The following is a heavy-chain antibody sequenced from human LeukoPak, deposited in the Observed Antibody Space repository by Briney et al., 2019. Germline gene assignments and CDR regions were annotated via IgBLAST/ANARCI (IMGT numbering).Heavy chain of an antibody. D-gene: IGHD6-6*01. CDR1: GISFSSLW. Sequence: GGSLRLSCAASGISFSSLWMSWFRQAPGKGLEWVADIKHDGSQVHYVASVKGRFTISRDNSKNTLYLQMNSLRAEDTAVYYCAREGSSSSNFDYWGQGTLVTVSS. V-gene: IGHV3-7*01. CDR2: IKHDGSQV. CDR3: AREGSSSSNFDY. J-gene: IGHJ4*02.